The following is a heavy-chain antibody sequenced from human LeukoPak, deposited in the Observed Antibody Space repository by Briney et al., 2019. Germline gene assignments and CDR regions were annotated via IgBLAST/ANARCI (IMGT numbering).Heavy chain of an antibody. CDR1: GFTFSNAW. Sequence: GGPLRLSCAASGFTFSNAWMSWVRQAPKKGLEWVARIKSKTDGGTTDYAAPVKGRFTISRDDSKNMLYLQMNSLETEDTAVYYCTADYLYGSSGPGDSWGQGSLVTVSS. CDR3: TADYLYGSSGPGDS. CDR2: IKSKTDGGTT. D-gene: IGHD3-22*01. V-gene: IGHV3-15*01. J-gene: IGHJ4*02.